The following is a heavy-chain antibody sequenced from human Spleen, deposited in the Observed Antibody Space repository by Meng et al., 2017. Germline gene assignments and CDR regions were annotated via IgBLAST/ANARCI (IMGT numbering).Heavy chain of an antibody. CDR1: GYSISSGYY. V-gene: IGHV4-38-2*02. J-gene: IGHJ4*02. CDR3: AREAGPVATTYDC. Sequence: SETLSLTCTVSGYSISSGYYWGWVRQPPGKGLEWIGSFYHSGNTYFNPSLKSRVTISVDTSKNQFSLKLRSVTAADTAVYYCAREAGPVATTYDCWGQGTLVTVSS. CDR2: FYHSGNT. D-gene: IGHD5-12*01.